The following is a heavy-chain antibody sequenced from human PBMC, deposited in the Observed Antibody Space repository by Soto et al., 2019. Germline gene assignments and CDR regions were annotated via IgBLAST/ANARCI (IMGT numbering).Heavy chain of an antibody. Sequence: GGSLRLSCAASGFSVSSNYMTWVRQAPGKGLEWVSLVYNGGATHYAASVKGRFTISTHSSQSTLFLQMNSLGTEDTATYYCVRGRYGSEIHWGQGTKVTVSS. CDR3: VRGRYGSEIH. CDR1: GFSVSSNY. CDR2: VYNGGAT. J-gene: IGHJ4*02. D-gene: IGHD3-10*01. V-gene: IGHV3-53*04.